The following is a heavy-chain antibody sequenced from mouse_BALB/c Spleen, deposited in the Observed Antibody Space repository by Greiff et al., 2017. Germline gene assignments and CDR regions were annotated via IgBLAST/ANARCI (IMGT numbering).Heavy chain of an antibody. CDR3: ARYELGFDY. J-gene: IGHJ2*01. Sequence: EVKLVESGPGLVKPSQSLSLTCTVTGYSITSDYAWNWIRQFPGNKLEWMGYISYSGSTSYNPSLKSRISITRDTSKNQFFLQLNSVTTEDTATYYCARYELGFDYWGQGTTLTVSS. D-gene: IGHD4-1*01. CDR2: ISYSGST. V-gene: IGHV3-2*02. CDR1: GYSITSDYA.